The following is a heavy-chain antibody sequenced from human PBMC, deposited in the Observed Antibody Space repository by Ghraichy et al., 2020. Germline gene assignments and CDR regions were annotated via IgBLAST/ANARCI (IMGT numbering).Heavy chain of an antibody. CDR3: ARSPRDGYNSYYFDY. D-gene: IGHD5-24*01. CDR1: GFTLSDYY. J-gene: IGHJ4*02. V-gene: IGHV3-11*01. Sequence: AGSLRLSCAASGFTLSDYYMSWIRQAPGKGLECISYISSSGSSIYYADSVKGRFTISRDNAKHSLYLQMNSLRAEDTAVYYCARSPRDGYNSYYFDYWGQGTLVTVSS. CDR2: ISSSGSSI.